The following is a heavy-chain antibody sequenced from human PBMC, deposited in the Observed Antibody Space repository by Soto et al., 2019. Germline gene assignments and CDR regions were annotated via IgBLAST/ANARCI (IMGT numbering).Heavy chain of an antibody. CDR2: ISFDGDNR. Sequence: QVQLVESGGGVVQPGMSLRLSCATSGFRFRSFGMHWVRQAPGKGLEWVAVISFDGDNRYYTDSVKGRFSISRDISKSTVYLQMNSLRSEDTAIYYCAKDCSGGSCHFDSWGQGTLVSVSS. CDR3: AKDCSGGSCHFDS. V-gene: IGHV3-30*19. D-gene: IGHD2-15*01. J-gene: IGHJ4*02. CDR1: GFRFRSFG.